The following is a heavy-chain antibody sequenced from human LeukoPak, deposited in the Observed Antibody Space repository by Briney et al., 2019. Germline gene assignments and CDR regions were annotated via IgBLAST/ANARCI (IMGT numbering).Heavy chain of an antibody. J-gene: IGHJ1*01. CDR2: MNPNSGNT. CDR1: GYTFTSYD. Sequence: ASVKVSCKASGYTFTSYDINWVRQATGRGLEWMGWMNPNSGNTGYAQKFQGRVTMTRNTSISTAYMELSSLRSEDTAVYYCASFNCGGDCYSGDPQNWGQGTLVTVSS. CDR3: ASFNCGGDCYSGDPQN. V-gene: IGHV1-8*01. D-gene: IGHD2-21*02.